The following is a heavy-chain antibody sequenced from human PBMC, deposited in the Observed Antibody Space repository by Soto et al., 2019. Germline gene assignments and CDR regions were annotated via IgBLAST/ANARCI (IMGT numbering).Heavy chain of an antibody. CDR3: AKGPFGGNRVYYFHMDV. D-gene: IGHD3-10*01. V-gene: IGHV3-23*01. J-gene: IGHJ6*03. CDR1: GFTFSSYA. Sequence: PGGSLRLSCSASGFTFSSYAMSWVRQAPGKGLEWVSVISGGGGSTYYADSVKGRFTISRDNSKNTLHLQMNSLRAEDTAVYYCAKGPFGGNRVYYFHMDVWGKGTTVTVSS. CDR2: ISGGGGST.